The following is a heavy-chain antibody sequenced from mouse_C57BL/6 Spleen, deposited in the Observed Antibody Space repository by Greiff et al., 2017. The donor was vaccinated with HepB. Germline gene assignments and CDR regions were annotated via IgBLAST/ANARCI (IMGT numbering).Heavy chain of an antibody. V-gene: IGHV1-55*01. CDR1: GYTFTSYW. J-gene: IGHJ3*01. CDR2: IYPGSGST. CDR3: ARDSGSGSWFAY. Sequence: VQLQQPGAELVKPGASVKMSCKASGYTFTSYWITWVKQRPGQGLEWIGDIYPGSGSTNYNEKFKSKATLTVDTSSSTAYMQLSSLTSEDSAVYYCARDSGSGSWFAYWGQGTLVTVSA. D-gene: IGHD1-1*01.